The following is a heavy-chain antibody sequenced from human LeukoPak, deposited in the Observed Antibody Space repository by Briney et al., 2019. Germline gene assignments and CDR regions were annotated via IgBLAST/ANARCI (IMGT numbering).Heavy chain of an antibody. D-gene: IGHD3-10*01. V-gene: IGHV3-48*03. CDR1: GFTFSSYE. J-gene: IGHJ6*04. CDR3: ARVRITMVRGIMDV. Sequence: GGSLRLSCAASGFTFSSYEMNWVRQAPGKGLEWLSYISSSGNTIYYADSVRGRFIISRDNAKNSLYLQMNSLRAEDTAVYYCARVRITMVRGIMDVWGKGTTVTISS. CDR2: ISSSGNTI.